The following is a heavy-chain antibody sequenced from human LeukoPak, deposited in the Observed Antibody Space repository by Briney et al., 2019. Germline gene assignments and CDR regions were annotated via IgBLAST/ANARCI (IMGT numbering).Heavy chain of an antibody. CDR1: GFTFSNYG. Sequence: GGSLRLSCAASGFTFSNYGLHWVRQAPGKGLEWVAFIRYDGNNKYYGDSVKGRFTISRDDSKSTLYLQMNSLRTEDTAVYYCAKDGGQWLNFFDHWGQGTLVTVSS. J-gene: IGHJ4*02. CDR2: IRYDGNNK. D-gene: IGHD6-19*01. CDR3: AKDGGQWLNFFDH. V-gene: IGHV3-30*02.